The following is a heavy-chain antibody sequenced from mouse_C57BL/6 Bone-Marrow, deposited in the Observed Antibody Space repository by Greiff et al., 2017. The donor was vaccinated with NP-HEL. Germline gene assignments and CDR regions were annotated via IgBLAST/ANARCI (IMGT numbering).Heavy chain of an antibody. CDR2: INPSTGGT. V-gene: IGHV1-42*01. Sequence: EVQGVESGPELVKPGASVKISCKASGYSFTGYYMNWVKQSPEKSLEWIGEINPSTGGTTYNQKFKAKATLTVDKSSSTAYMQLKSLTSEDSAVYYCARSVTTVVAWDCWGQGTTLTVSS. D-gene: IGHD1-1*01. CDR1: GYSFTGYY. J-gene: IGHJ2*01. CDR3: ARSVTTVVAWDC.